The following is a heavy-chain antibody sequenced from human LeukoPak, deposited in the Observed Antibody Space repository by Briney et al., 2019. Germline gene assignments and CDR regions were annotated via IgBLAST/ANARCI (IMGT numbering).Heavy chain of an antibody. CDR2: IWYDGSNK. D-gene: IGHD5-18*01. V-gene: IGHV3-33*08. Sequence: PGGSLRLSCAASGFTFSTYALHWVRQAPGKGLEWVAVIWYDGSNKYYADSVKGRFTISRDNSKNTLYLQMNSLRAEDTAVYYCARVSPPWIQLPRDAFDIWGQGTMVTVSS. CDR3: ARVSPPWIQLPRDAFDI. CDR1: GFTFSTYA. J-gene: IGHJ3*02.